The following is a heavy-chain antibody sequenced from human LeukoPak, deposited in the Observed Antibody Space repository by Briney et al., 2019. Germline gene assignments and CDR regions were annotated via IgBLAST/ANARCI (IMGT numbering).Heavy chain of an antibody. Sequence: ASVKVSCKASGYTFTSYGISWVRQAPGQGLEWMGWISAYNGNTNYAQKLQGRVTMTTDTSTSTAYMELRSLRSDDTAVYYCARESIWLQFHSFDFWGQGTLVTVSS. CDR1: GYTFTSYG. CDR2: ISAYNGNT. D-gene: IGHD5-24*01. J-gene: IGHJ4*02. CDR3: ARESIWLQFHSFDF. V-gene: IGHV1-18*01.